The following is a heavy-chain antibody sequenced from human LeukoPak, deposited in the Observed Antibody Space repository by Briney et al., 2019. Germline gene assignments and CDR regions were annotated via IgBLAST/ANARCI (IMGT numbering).Heavy chain of an antibody. V-gene: IGHV4-31*03. J-gene: IGHJ4*02. CDR3: ARGAALLPGH. Sequence: SQTLSLTCTVSGGSISSGGYYWSWIRQHPGKGLEWIGYIYYSGSTYYNPSLKSRVTISVDASKNQFSLKLSSVTAADTAVYYCARGAALLPGHWGRGTLVTVSS. CDR1: GGSISSGGYY. D-gene: IGHD3-22*01. CDR2: IYYSGST.